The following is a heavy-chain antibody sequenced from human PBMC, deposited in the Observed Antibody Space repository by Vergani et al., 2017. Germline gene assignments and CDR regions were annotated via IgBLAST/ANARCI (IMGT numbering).Heavy chain of an antibody. J-gene: IGHJ4*02. Sequence: EVQLVQSGAEVKKPGESLKISCQISGYSFTNYWIGWVRQMPGKGLEWMGIIHPADSDTSYSPSFQGQVTISVDKSSSTAYLQRSSLRASEGAMYYCARRYGRESSESKYFDYWGQGTLVTVSS. D-gene: IGHD4-17*01. CDR1: GYSFTNYW. V-gene: IGHV5-51*01. CDR2: IHPADSDT. CDR3: ARRYGRESSESKYFDY.